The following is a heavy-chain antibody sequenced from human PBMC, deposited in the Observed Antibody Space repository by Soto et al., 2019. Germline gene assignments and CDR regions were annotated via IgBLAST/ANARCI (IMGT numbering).Heavy chain of an antibody. CDR3: AREISGSYRFDY. CDR2: MNPNSGNT. CDR1: GYTFTSYD. J-gene: IGHJ4*02. V-gene: IGHV1-8*01. D-gene: IGHD1-26*01. Sequence: QVQLVQSGAEVKKPGASVKVSCKASGYTFTSYDINWVRQATGQGLEWMGWMNPNSGNTGYAQKFQGXGXXXRXXSISTAYMELSSLRSEDTAVYYCAREISGSYRFDYWGQGTLVTVSS.